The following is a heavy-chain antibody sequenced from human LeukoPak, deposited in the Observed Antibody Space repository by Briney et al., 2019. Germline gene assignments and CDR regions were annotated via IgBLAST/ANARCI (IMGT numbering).Heavy chain of an antibody. CDR2: IWYDGSNK. V-gene: IGHV3-33*01. Sequence: GGSLRLSCAASGFTFSSYGMHWVRQAPGKGLEWVAVIWYDGSNKYYADSVKGRFTISRDNSKNTLYLQMSSLRAEDTAVYYCARGAVAGTGLFDYWGQGTLVTVSS. D-gene: IGHD6-19*01. CDR3: ARGAVAGTGLFDY. J-gene: IGHJ4*02. CDR1: GFTFSSYG.